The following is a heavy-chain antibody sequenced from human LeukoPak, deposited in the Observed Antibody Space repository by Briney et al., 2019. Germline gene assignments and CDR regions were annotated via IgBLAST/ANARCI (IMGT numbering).Heavy chain of an antibody. J-gene: IGHJ4*02. CDR1: GFTFSSYG. D-gene: IGHD5-18*01. V-gene: IGHV3-30*02. Sequence: GGSLRLSCAASGFTFSSYGMHWVRQAPGKGLEWVAFIRYDGSKKYYADSVKGRFTISRDNSKNTLYLQMNSLRAEDTAVYYCARAPGYRGFLDYWGQGNLVTVSS. CDR3: ARAPGYRGFLDY. CDR2: IRYDGSKK.